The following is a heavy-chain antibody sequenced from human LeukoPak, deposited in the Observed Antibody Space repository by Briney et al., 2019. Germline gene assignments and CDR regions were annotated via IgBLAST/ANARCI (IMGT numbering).Heavy chain of an antibody. CDR2: ISYDGSNK. CDR1: GFTFSSYA. J-gene: IGHJ4*02. V-gene: IGHV3-30-3*01. Sequence: GGSLRLSCAASGFTFSSYAMHWVRQAPGKGLEWVAVISYDGSNKYYADSVKGRFTISRDNSKNTLYLQMNSLRAEDTAVYYCAREDQTYYYDSSGSDFDYWGQGTLVTVSS. CDR3: AREDQTYYYDSSGSDFDY. D-gene: IGHD3-22*01.